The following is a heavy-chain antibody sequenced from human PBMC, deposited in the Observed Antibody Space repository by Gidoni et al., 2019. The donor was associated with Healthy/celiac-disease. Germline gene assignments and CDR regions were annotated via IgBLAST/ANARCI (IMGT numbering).Heavy chain of an antibody. J-gene: IGHJ4*02. CDR2: INPNSGGT. CDR1: GYTLTGYY. CDR3: ACQYSSGEVDY. D-gene: IGHD6-19*01. Sequence: VQLVQSGAEVKKPGASGKVAGKASGYTLTGYYMHWERQAPGKGIEWRGWINPNSGGTNYAKKFQGRVTMTRDTSISTAYMELSRLRSDDTAVYYCACQYSSGEVDYWGQGTLVTVSS. V-gene: IGHV1-2*02.